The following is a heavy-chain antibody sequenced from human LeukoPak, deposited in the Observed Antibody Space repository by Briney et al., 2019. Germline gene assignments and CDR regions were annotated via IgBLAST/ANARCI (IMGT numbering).Heavy chain of an antibody. Sequence: ASVKVSCKASGYTFSNYALHWVRQAPGQRLEWMGWINSGKGNTKYLQELQGRVAITTDTSASTVYVELSSLRSDDTAVYYCAREWSSSGDSHYSHWGQGTLVTVSS. CDR2: INSGKGNT. CDR3: AREWSSSGDSHYSH. CDR1: GYTFSNYA. J-gene: IGHJ4*02. V-gene: IGHV1-3*01. D-gene: IGHD2-15*01.